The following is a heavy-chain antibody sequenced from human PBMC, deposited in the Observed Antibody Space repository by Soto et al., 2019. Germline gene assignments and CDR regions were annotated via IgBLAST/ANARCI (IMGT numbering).Heavy chain of an antibody. CDR2: VHYSGST. CDR3: ARHPNAYFDY. CDR1: GASISRYY. J-gene: IGHJ4*02. Sequence: SLTCTVSGASISRYYWSWIRQPPGKGLEWIGYVHYSGSTSYNPSLKSRVTISIDMSRTHFSLKLTSVTAADTAVYYCARHPNAYFDYWGQGALVTVSS. V-gene: IGHV4-59*08.